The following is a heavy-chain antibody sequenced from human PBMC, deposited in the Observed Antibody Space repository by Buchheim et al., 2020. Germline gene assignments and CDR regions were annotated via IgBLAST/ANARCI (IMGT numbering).Heavy chain of an antibody. J-gene: IGHJ5*01. CDR3: ARDPPQSGWSFEA. V-gene: IGHV3-33*08. D-gene: IGHD6-19*01. CDR1: GFTFSSYW. Sequence: VQLVESGGGLVQPGGSLRLSCAASGFTFSSYWMSWVRQAPGKGLEWVAMIWYDGTNKYYADSVKGRFTVSRDNSKNMLYLQMNSLRVEDTAVYYCARDPPQSGWSFEAWGQGTL. CDR2: IWYDGTNK.